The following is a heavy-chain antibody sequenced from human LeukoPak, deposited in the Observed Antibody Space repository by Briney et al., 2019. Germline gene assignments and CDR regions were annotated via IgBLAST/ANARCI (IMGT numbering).Heavy chain of an antibody. CDR2: IRSSSTTI. CDR3: ARDPNIVVVPAAQNFDY. J-gene: IGHJ4*02. V-gene: IGHV3-48*01. D-gene: IGHD2-2*01. CDR1: GFTFGSYS. Sequence: GGSLRLSCAASGFTFGSYSMNWVRQAPGKGLEWVSYIRSSSTTIYYADSVKGRFTISRDNAKNSLYLQMNSLRAEDTAVYYCARDPNIVVVPAAQNFDYWGQGTLVTVSS.